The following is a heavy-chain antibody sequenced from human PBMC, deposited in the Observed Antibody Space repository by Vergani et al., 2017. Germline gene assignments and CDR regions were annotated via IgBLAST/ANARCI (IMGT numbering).Heavy chain of an antibody. V-gene: IGHV3-21*04. J-gene: IGHJ3*02. CDR3: AKATVGATHDAFDI. CDR2: ISSSSSYI. CDR1: GFTFSSYS. Sequence: EVQLVESGGGLVKPGGSLRLSCAASGFTFSSYSMNWVRQAPGKGLEWVSSISSSSSYIYYADSVKGRFTISRDNSKNTLYLQMNSLRAEDTAVYYCAKATVGATHDAFDIWGQGTMVTVSS. D-gene: IGHD1-26*01.